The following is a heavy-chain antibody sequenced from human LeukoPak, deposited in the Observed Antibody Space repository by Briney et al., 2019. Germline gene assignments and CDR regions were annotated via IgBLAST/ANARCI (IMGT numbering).Heavy chain of an antibody. CDR3: AKDQGYSGYDPLDY. J-gene: IGHJ4*02. D-gene: IGHD5-12*01. V-gene: IGHV3-23*01. Sequence: GGSLRLSCAASGFTSSSYAMTWVRQAPGKGLEWVSAISGSGGRTYYVDSVKGRFTISRDNSKNTLYLQMNSLRAEDTAVYYCAKDQGYSGYDPLDYWGQGTLVTVSS. CDR2: ISGSGGRT. CDR1: GFTSSSYA.